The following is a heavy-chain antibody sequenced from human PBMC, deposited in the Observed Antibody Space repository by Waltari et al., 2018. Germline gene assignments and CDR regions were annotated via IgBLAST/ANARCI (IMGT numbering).Heavy chain of an antibody. V-gene: IGHV4-30-2*01. J-gene: IGHJ3*02. CDR1: GGSISSGGYS. Sequence: QLQLQESGSGLVKPSQTLSLTCAVSGGSISSGGYSWSWIRQPPGKGLEWIGYIYHSGSTYSNPSLKSRVTISVDRSKNQFSLKLSSVTAADTAVYYCARGYYDFWSGQDDAFDIWGQGTMVTVSS. CDR2: IYHSGST. D-gene: IGHD3-3*01. CDR3: ARGYYDFWSGQDDAFDI.